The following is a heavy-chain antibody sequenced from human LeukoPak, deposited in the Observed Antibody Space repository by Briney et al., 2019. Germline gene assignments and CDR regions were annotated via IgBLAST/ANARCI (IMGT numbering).Heavy chain of an antibody. J-gene: IGHJ3*02. D-gene: IGHD6-13*01. V-gene: IGHV3-53*01. Sequence: GGSLRLSCAASGFTVSSNYMSWVRQAPGKGLEWVSVIYSGGSTYYADSVKGRFTISRDNSKNTLYLQMNSLRAEDTAVYYCARGAAGTGYAFDIWGQGTMVTVSS. CDR2: IYSGGST. CDR1: GFTVSSNY. CDR3: ARGAAGTGYAFDI.